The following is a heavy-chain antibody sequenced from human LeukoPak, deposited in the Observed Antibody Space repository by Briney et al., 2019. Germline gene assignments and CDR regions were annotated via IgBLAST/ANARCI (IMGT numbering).Heavy chain of an antibody. D-gene: IGHD3-3*01. Sequence: GGSLRLSCAASGFTFSSYAMHWVRQAPGKGLEWVAVISYDGSNKYYADSVKGRFTISRDNSKNTLYLQMNSLRAEDTAVYYCARDTGIFGVVYNCFDPWGQGTLVTVSS. CDR2: ISYDGSNK. V-gene: IGHV3-30*01. CDR3: ARDTGIFGVVYNCFDP. CDR1: GFTFSSYA. J-gene: IGHJ5*02.